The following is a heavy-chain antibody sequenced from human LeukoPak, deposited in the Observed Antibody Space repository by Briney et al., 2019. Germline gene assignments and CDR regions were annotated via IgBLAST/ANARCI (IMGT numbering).Heavy chain of an antibody. D-gene: IGHD3-22*01. CDR1: GGSFSSYY. CDR3: ATLKSDYYGSSGYLRGAFDI. J-gene: IGHJ3*02. Sequence: PSETLSLTCTVSGGSFSSYYWSWIRQPPGKGLEWIGYIYYSGSTNYNPSLKSRVTISVDTSKNQFSLKLSSVTAADTAVYYCATLKSDYYGSSGYLRGAFDIWGQGTMVTVSS. V-gene: IGHV4-59*12. CDR2: IYYSGST.